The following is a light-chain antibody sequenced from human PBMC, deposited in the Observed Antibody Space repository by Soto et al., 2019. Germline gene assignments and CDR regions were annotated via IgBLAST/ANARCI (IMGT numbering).Light chain of an antibody. Sequence: EIVLTQSPRSLSLSPGERATLSCRANQTVSYTYLAWYQQKPGQVPRLLIYAASRRAAGIPDTFTGSGSGTDFTLTISSVEPKDFAVYYCQQYATSPYSFGLGTRLEIK. CDR2: AAS. J-gene: IGKJ2*03. CDR1: QTVSYTY. CDR3: QQYATSPYS. V-gene: IGKV3-20*01.